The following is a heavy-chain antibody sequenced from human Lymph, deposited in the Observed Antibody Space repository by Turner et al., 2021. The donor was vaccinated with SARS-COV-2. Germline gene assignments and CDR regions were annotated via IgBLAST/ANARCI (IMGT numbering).Heavy chain of an antibody. V-gene: IGHV3-43*02. CDR1: GFTFDDYA. CDR3: AKECLSGRRLQFVPYFAY. CDR2: ISWDGGST. J-gene: IGHJ4*02. D-gene: IGHD5-12*01. Sequence: EVQLVESGGGVVQPGGSLKLSCAASGFTFDDYAMHWVRQAPGKVLEWVSLISWDGGSTYYADSVKGRFTISRDDSKNSLYLQINSLRTEDTALYYCAKECLSGRRLQFVPYFAYWGQGTLVSVSS.